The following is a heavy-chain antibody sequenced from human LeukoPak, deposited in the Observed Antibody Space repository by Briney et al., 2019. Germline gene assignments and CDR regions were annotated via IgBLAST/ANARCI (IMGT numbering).Heavy chain of an antibody. D-gene: IGHD1-26*01. Sequence: GGSLRPSCAASGFTVSSNYMSWVRQAPGKGLEWVSVIYSGGSTYYADSVKGRFTISRDNSKNTLYLQMNSLRAEDTAVYYCASSGSYEVDYWGQGTLVTVSS. V-gene: IGHV3-53*01. CDR3: ASSGSYEVDY. J-gene: IGHJ4*02. CDR1: GFTVSSNY. CDR2: IYSGGST.